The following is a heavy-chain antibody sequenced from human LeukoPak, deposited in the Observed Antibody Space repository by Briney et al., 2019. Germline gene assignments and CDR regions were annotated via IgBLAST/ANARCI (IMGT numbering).Heavy chain of an antibody. J-gene: IGHJ3*02. CDR1: GFTFSSYA. V-gene: IGHV3-30-3*01. Sequence: PWGSLRLSCAASGFTFSSYAMHWVRQAPGKGLEWVAVISYDGSNKYYADSVKGRFTISRDNSKNTLYLQMNSLRAEDTAVYYCAKDDRGRFSDSSGYYFNAFDIWGQGTMVTVSS. CDR3: AKDDRGRFSDSSGYYFNAFDI. CDR2: ISYDGSNK. D-gene: IGHD3-22*01.